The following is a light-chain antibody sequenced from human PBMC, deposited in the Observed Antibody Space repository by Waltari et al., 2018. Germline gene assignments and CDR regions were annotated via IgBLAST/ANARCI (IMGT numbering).Light chain of an antibody. CDR1: QSVSSSY. V-gene: IGKV3-20*01. CDR2: GAS. CDR3: QQYNNWPPSWT. J-gene: IGKJ1*01. Sequence: EIVLTQSPGTLSLSPGDRATLSCRASQSVSSSYLAWYQQKPGQAPRLLIYGASSRATGIPDRFSGSGSGTDFTLTISRLEPEDFAVYYCQQYNNWPPSWTFGQGTKVEIK.